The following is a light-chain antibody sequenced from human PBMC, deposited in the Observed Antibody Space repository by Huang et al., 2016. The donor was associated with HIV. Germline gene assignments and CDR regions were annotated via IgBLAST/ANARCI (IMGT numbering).Light chain of an antibody. J-gene: IGKJ1*01. Sequence: DIQMTQSPASLSASTGIRVTLTCRASQDIGNFVAGFQQKPGKVPRLLIYAASVLQSGVPSRFSGRGSGTDFTLTITNFQAEDVATYYCQRYDSAPRAFGQGTKVDLK. CDR2: AAS. V-gene: IGKV1-27*01. CDR1: QDIGNF. CDR3: QRYDSAPRA.